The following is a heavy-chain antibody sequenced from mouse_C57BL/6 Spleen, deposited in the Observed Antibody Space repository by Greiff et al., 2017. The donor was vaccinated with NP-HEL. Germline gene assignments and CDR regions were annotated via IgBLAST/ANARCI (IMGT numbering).Heavy chain of an antibody. J-gene: IGHJ2*01. V-gene: IGHV1-15*01. CDR1: GYTFTDYE. D-gene: IGHD1-1*01. CDR3: TRFYYYGSSYQG. CDR2: IDPETGGT. Sequence: VQLQQSGAELVRPGASVTLSCKASGYTFTDYEMHWVKQTPVHGLEWIGAIDPETGGTAYNQKFKGKAILTADKSSSTAYMELRSLTSEDSAVYYCTRFYYYGSSYQGWGQGTTLTVSS.